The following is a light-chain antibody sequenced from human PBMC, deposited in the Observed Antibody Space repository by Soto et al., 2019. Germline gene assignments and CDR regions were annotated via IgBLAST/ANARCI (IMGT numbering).Light chain of an antibody. CDR1: QSISSW. CDR2: DAS. V-gene: IGKV1-5*01. Sequence: DIQMTQSPSTLSASVGDRVTITCRASQSISSWLAWYQQKPGKAPKLLIYDASSLESGVPSRFSGSGSGTDFTLTISGLQPDDFATYYCQQYKSYPLTFGQGTKVDIK. J-gene: IGKJ1*01. CDR3: QQYKSYPLT.